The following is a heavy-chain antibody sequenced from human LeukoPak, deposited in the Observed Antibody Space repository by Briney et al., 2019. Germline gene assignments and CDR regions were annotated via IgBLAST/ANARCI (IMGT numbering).Heavy chain of an antibody. CDR1: GGSFSDYS. CDR3: ARDSLGYCSSTSCKTHNWFDP. J-gene: IGHJ5*02. Sequence: ASETLSLTCAVYGGSFSDYSWTWIRQPPGKGLEWIGEINHSGGTNHNPSLMSRVIMSVDTSKNQISLKVSSVTAADTAVYYCARDSLGYCSSTSCKTHNWFDPWGQGTLVTVSS. CDR2: INHSGGT. D-gene: IGHD2-2*01. V-gene: IGHV4-34*01.